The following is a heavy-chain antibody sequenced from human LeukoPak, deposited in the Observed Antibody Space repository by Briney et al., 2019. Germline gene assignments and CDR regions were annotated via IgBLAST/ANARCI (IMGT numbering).Heavy chain of an antibody. V-gene: IGHV3-53*01. CDR2: IYSGGST. CDR3: ARRHASGNNAFDS. J-gene: IGHJ3*01. Sequence: PGGSLRLSCAASGFTVSSNYMSWVRQAPGKELEWVSIIYSGGSTYYADSVKGRFTISRDNSKNTVYLQMNSLRAVYSAVYYCARRHASGNNAFDSWGQGTLVTVAS. CDR1: GFTVSSNY. D-gene: IGHD3-10*01.